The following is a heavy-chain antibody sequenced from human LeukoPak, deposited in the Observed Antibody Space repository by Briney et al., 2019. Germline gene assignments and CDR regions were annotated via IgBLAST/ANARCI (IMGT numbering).Heavy chain of an antibody. V-gene: IGHV3-30*18. J-gene: IGHJ4*02. CDR2: ISYDGSNK. CDR3: AKAEYSSSWYLFDY. D-gene: IGHD6-13*01. CDR1: GFTFTTYA. Sequence: GGSLRLSCAASGFTFTTYAMSWVRQAPGKGLEWVAVISYDGSNKYYADSVKGRFTISRDNSKNTLYLQMNSLRAEDTAVYYCAKAEYSSSWYLFDYWGQGTLVTVSS.